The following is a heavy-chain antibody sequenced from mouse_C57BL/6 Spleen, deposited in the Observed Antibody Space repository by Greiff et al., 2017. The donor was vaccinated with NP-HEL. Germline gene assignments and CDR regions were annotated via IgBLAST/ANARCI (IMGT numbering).Heavy chain of an antibody. V-gene: IGHV1-53*01. Sequence: QVHLQQLGPDLVKPGASVKLSCKASGYTFTSYWLHWVKQRPGQGLEWIGNINPSNGGTTYNEKFKSKARLTVDESSSTAYMQLRSLTSEDAAVYYCARGRGYFGGWGTGTTVTVAS. CDR2: INPSNGGT. CDR1: GYTFTSYW. CDR3: ARGRGYFGG. J-gene: IGHJ1*03.